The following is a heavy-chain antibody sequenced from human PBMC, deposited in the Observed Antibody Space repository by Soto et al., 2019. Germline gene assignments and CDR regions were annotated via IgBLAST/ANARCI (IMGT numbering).Heavy chain of an antibody. J-gene: IGHJ4*02. CDR1: RFIVRSNY. V-gene: IGHV3-66*01. Sequence: EVQLVESGGGLVQPGGSLRLSCAASRFIVRSNYMSWVRQAPGKGLEWVSIIYSDNSTYYADSVKGRFTISRDNSKNTLYLQMHSLRAEDTAVYYCATGPMIVVVSYFDYWGQGTLVTVSS. D-gene: IGHD3-22*01. CDR2: IYSDNST. CDR3: ATGPMIVVVSYFDY.